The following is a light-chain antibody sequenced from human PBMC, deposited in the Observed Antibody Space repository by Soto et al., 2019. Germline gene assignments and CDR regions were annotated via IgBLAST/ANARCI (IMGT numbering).Light chain of an antibody. J-gene: IGKJ1*01. Sequence: DIQMTQSQSSLSASVGDRVTITCRASQSISNFLAWYQQRPGKAPKLLIYDASTLQSGVPSRFSGSGSGTEFTLTISSLQPEDFATYYCLLDFRYFWACGQGTKV. V-gene: IGKV1-9*01. CDR1: QSISNF. CDR2: DAS. CDR3: LLDFRYFWA.